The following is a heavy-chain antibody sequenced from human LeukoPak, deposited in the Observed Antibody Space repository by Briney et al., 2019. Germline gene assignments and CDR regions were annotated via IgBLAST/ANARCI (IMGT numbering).Heavy chain of an antibody. CDR3: AREKRRWYSSGWYVG. CDR2: INPNSGGT. J-gene: IGHJ4*02. V-gene: IGHV1-2*02. Sequence: ASVKVSCKASGYTFTGYYMHWVRQAPGQGLEWMGWINPNSGGTNYAQKFQGRVTMTRDTSISTAYMELSRLRSDDTAVYYCAREKRRWYSSGWYVGWGQGTLVTVSS. D-gene: IGHD6-19*01. CDR1: GYTFTGYY.